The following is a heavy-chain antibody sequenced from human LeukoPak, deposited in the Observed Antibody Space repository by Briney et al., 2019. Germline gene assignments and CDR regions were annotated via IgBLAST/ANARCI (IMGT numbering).Heavy chain of an antibody. D-gene: IGHD6-13*01. CDR1: GFNFDDYA. V-gene: IGHV3-9*03. Sequence: GGSLRLSCTASGFNFDDYAMHWVRQAPAKGLEWVSGISWKSGNLGYADSVKGRFTVCSDNAKNSLYLQMNSRRPEDMAVCYCATSRCSWPDYFDYWGQGTLVTVSS. CDR2: ISWKSGNL. CDR3: ATSRCSWPDYFDY. J-gene: IGHJ4*02.